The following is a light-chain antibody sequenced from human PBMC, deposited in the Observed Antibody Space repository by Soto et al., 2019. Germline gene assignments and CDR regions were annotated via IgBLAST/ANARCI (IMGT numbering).Light chain of an antibody. Sequence: EIVMTQSPATLSVSPGERATLSCRASQSVTSNLAWYQQKPGQPTRRLIYGASTRATGIPDRFSGSGSGTEFTLTISSLQSEDFAVYYCQQYNNWPLTFGGGTKVEIK. CDR3: QQYNNWPLT. CDR2: GAS. CDR1: QSVTSN. J-gene: IGKJ4*01. V-gene: IGKV3-15*01.